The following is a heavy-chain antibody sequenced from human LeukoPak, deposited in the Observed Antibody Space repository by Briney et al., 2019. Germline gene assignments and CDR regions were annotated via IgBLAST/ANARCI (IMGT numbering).Heavy chain of an antibody. V-gene: IGHV3-23*01. CDR1: GFTFSSYA. Sequence: GGSLRLSCAASGFTFSSYAMSWVRQAPGKGLEGVSAISGSGGSTYYADSVKGRFTIPRDNSKNTAYLQMNSLRAEDTAVYYCAGSSAYSYSWFDPWGQGTLVIVSS. D-gene: IGHD6-6*01. CDR3: AGSSAYSYSWFDP. J-gene: IGHJ5*02. CDR2: ISGSGGST.